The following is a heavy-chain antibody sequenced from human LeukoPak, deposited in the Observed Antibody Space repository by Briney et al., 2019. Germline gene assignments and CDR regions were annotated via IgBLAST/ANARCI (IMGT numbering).Heavy chain of an antibody. CDR1: GGSISSSSYY. J-gene: IGHJ3*02. CDR2: IYYSGST. Sequence: PSETLSLTCTVSGGSISSSSYYWGWIRQPPGKGLEWIGSIYYSGSTYYNPSLKSRVTISVDTSKNQFSLKLSSVTAADTAVYYCAARPHPGGAFDIWGQGTMVTVSS. D-gene: IGHD3-16*01. V-gene: IGHV4-39*07. CDR3: AARPHPGGAFDI.